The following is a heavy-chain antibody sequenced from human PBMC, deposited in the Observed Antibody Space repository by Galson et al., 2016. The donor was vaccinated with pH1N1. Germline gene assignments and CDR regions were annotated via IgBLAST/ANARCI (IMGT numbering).Heavy chain of an antibody. Sequence: SLRLSCAASGFTFSRYGIHWVRQAPGKGLEWVAVIWYDGNNKYYADSVKGRFTISRDNSKNTLYLQMNSLRAEDTAMYYCAKDITMVRGASGAMDDWGQGTTVTVSS. J-gene: IGHJ6*02. V-gene: IGHV3-30*18. D-gene: IGHD3-10*01. CDR3: AKDITMVRGASGAMDD. CDR2: IWYDGNNK. CDR1: GFTFSRYG.